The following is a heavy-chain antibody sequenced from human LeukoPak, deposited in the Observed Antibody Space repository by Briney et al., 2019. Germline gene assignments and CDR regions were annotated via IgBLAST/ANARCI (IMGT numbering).Heavy chain of an antibody. CDR1: GYTFNAYA. Sequence: GASVKVSCKASGYTFNAYAIHWVRQAPGQRFEWMGWIDADNGDTAYSQNFQGRVTITRDTSARTVYMELSSLRSEDTAVYYCARGSTSDWPLDHWGQETLVTIFS. V-gene: IGHV1-3*01. D-gene: IGHD6-19*01. CDR2: IDADNGDT. J-gene: IGHJ4*02. CDR3: ARGSTSDWPLDH.